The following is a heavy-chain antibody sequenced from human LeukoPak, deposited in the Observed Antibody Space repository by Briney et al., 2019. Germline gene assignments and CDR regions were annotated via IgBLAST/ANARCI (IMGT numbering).Heavy chain of an antibody. D-gene: IGHD2-21*01. J-gene: IGHJ4*02. CDR3: ARVASCDGGTCYYLDY. Sequence: GGSLRLSCAASGFTVNTKFVSWVRQAPGKGLEWVSVIYTGGDTYYSDSVKGRFTISRDNSKNTVFLQMNSLRVEDTATYYCARVASCDGGTCYYLDYWGQGTLVSVSS. CDR2: IYTGGDT. CDR1: GFTVNTKF. V-gene: IGHV3-53*01.